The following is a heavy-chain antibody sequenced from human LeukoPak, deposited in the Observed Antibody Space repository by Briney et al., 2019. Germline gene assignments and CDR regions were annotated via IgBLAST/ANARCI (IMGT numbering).Heavy chain of an antibody. CDR1: GFTFSSYG. J-gene: IGHJ3*02. D-gene: IGHD2-21*02. CDR2: IWYDGSNK. CDR3: ARRYCGGDCYHDAFDI. V-gene: IGHV3-33*01. Sequence: QPGRSLRLSCAASGFTFSSYGMHWVRQAPGKGLEWVAVIWYDGSNKYYADSVKGRFTISRDNSKNTLYLQMNNLRAEDTAVYDCARRYCGGDCYHDAFDIWGQGTMVTVSS.